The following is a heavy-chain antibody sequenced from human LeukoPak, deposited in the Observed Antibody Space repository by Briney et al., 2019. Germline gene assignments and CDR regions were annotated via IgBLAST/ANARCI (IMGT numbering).Heavy chain of an antibody. Sequence: NPGGSLRLSCAASGFTFRDYYMSWIRQAPGKGLEWVSYISTSGSNIYYADSVKGRFTVSRDTSKNSLYLQMSSLTAADTAVYYCAKDRSIGTYYTFDHWGQGTLVTVSS. D-gene: IGHD1-26*01. CDR1: GFTFRDYY. CDR3: AKDRSIGTYYTFDH. J-gene: IGHJ4*02. V-gene: IGHV3-11*01. CDR2: ISTSGSNI.